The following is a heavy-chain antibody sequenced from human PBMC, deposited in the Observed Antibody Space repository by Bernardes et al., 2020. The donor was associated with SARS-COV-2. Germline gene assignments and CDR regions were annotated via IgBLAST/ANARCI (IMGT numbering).Heavy chain of an antibody. J-gene: IGHJ4*02. Sequence: GGSLRLSCAASGFSLNSPAMSWVRQAPGNGLELVSGVGTHGNPHYTDSVRGRFSISRDISKNILYLQMNSLRGEDTAVYFCARALFWWSAADYWGQGTLVTVS. V-gene: IGHV3-23*01. CDR2: VGTHGNP. CDR3: ARALFWWSAADY. D-gene: IGHD3-16*01. CDR1: GFSLNSPA.